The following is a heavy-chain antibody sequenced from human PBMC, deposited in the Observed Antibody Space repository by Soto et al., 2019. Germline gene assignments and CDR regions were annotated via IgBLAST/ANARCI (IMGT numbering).Heavy chain of an antibody. J-gene: IGHJ5*02. D-gene: IGHD6-6*01. CDR1: GGSISSGGYY. Sequence: QVQLQESGPGLVKPSQTLSLTCTVSGGSISSGGYYWSWIRQHPGKGLEWIGYIYSSGSTYYNPSLKILVTISVDTSKNQFSRKLSSVTAADTAVYYCARRPGIAAPNWFDPWGQGTLVTVSS. CDR3: ARRPGIAAPNWFDP. V-gene: IGHV4-31*01. CDR2: IYSSGST.